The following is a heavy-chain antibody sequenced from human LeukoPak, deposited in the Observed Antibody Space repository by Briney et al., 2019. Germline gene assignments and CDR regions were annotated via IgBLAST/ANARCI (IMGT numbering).Heavy chain of an antibody. Sequence: GGSLRHSCAAAGFTVISIFMSCVRQAPGKGLEWVSVAYSGDSTYYADSVKGRFTLSRDNSKNTLYLQMNSLRAEDTAVYYCARSRFGASDFDYWDQGTMVTVSS. V-gene: IGHV3-66*01. CDR3: ARSRFGASDFDY. CDR2: AYSGDST. D-gene: IGHD3-16*01. CDR1: GFTVISIF. J-gene: IGHJ4*02.